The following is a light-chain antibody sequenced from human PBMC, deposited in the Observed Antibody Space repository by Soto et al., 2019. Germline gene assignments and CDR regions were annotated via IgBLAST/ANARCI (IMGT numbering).Light chain of an antibody. Sequence: EVVMTQSPATLSVSPGERATLSCRASQSVSSNLAWYQQKPGQPPRLRIYGASTRATGITASFSGSGSGTEFTLTISSLQPEDFAVYYCQQYNNWPSWTFGQGTKVDI. CDR3: QQYNNWPSWT. V-gene: IGKV3-15*01. CDR1: QSVSSN. J-gene: IGKJ1*01. CDR2: GAS.